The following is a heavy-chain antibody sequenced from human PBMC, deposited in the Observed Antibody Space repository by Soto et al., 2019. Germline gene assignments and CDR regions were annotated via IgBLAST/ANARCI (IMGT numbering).Heavy chain of an antibody. CDR2: IIPILGIA. D-gene: IGHD4-17*01. V-gene: IGHV1-69*02. CDR1: GGTFSSCT. CDR3: AKMTTVTSYYYYYMAV. J-gene: IGHJ6*03. Sequence: SVKVSCKASGGTFSSCTISWVRQAPGQGLEWMGRIIPILGIANYAQKFQGRVTITADKSTSTAYMELSSLRSEDTAVYYCAKMTTVTSYYYYYMAVWGKGNTVTVSS.